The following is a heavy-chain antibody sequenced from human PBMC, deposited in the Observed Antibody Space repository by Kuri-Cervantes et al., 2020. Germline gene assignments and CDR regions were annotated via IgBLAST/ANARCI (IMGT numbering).Heavy chain of an antibody. D-gene: IGHD2-2*01. CDR1: GGSISSRPYS. Sequence: SETLSLTCTVSGGSISSRPYSWGWIRQPPGKGLEWIGSFFYSGRTYYNPSLKSRVTISVDTSKNQFSLKLSSVTAADTAVYYCARNGLGDIVVVPAATAFDYWGQGTLVTVSS. CDR2: FFYSGRT. V-gene: IGHV4-39*07. J-gene: IGHJ4*02. CDR3: ARNGLGDIVVVPAATAFDY.